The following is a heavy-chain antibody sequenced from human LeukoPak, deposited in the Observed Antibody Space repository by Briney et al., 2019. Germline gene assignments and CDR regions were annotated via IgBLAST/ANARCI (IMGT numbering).Heavy chain of an antibody. Sequence: GGSLRLSCAASGFTFSSYSMNWVRQAPGKGLEWVSYISSSSSTIYYADSVKGRFTISRDNAKNSLYLQMNSLRAEDTAVYYCASGGYSYDSPYDYWGQGTLVTVSS. D-gene: IGHD5-18*01. CDR3: ASGGYSYDSPYDY. V-gene: IGHV3-48*04. CDR1: GFTFSSYS. J-gene: IGHJ4*02. CDR2: ISSSSSTI.